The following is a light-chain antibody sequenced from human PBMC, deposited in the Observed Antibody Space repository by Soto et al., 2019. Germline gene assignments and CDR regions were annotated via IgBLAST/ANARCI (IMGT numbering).Light chain of an antibody. V-gene: IGLV2-23*01. J-gene: IGLJ3*02. CDR3: CSYAGSSXVWL. CDR1: GNNFATYNL. CDR2: EGS. Sequence: QSLLTQPASVSGSPGQSITISCTGTGNNFATYNLVSWFQQFPGKAPKLIIYEGSQRPSCVSSRFSGSKSGNTASLTISGLQAVDEADYYCCSYAGSSXVWLVGGGTK.